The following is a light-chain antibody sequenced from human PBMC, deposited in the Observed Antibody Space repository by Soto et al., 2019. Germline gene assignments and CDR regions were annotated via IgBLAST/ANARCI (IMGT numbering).Light chain of an antibody. CDR3: QQRDIWPWP. CDR1: QSVSSY. J-gene: IGKJ1*01. Sequence: EIVLTQPPGTPSLSPGEIATLSCRASQSVSSYLAWYQQKPGQAPRLLIYDASSRATGIPDRFSGSGSGTDFTLTISSLEPEDFAVYYCQQRDIWPWPFGQGGKVDIK. V-gene: IGKV3-11*01. CDR2: DAS.